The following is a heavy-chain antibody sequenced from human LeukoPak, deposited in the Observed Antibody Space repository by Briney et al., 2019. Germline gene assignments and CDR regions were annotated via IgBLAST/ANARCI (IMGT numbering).Heavy chain of an antibody. CDR3: ARHGGESIVAMILHAFDI. CDR2: IYYSGST. D-gene: IGHD5-12*01. CDR1: GVSISSYS. V-gene: IGHV4-59*08. J-gene: IGHJ3*02. Sequence: ASETLSLTCTVSGVSISSYSWSWLRQPPGKGLEWIGTIYYSGSTNYNPSLKSRVTMSVDTSKNQFSLKLSSVTAADTAVYYCARHGGESIVAMILHAFDIWGQGTMVTVSS.